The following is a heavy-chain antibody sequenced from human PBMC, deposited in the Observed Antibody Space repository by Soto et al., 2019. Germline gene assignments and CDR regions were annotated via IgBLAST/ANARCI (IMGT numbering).Heavy chain of an antibody. V-gene: IGHV4-59*07. CDR3: ARLREHNNGISEMDT. D-gene: IGHD2-8*01. CDR1: GGAISIYY. J-gene: IGHJ6*02. CDR2: IYYSGST. Sequence: KPSYPLSLTCTVCGGAISIYYWGWIRQPPGKGLEWIGYIYYSGSTNYNPSLKSRGTISVDTSKNQFSLKLSSVTAADTSVYYCARLREHNNGISEMDTCCQGDALTVSS.